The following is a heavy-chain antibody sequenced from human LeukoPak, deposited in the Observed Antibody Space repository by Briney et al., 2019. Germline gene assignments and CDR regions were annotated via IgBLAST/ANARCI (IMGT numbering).Heavy chain of an antibody. CDR3: ARDLPYYYEKNAFDI. Sequence: GGSLRLSCAASGFTFSSYSMNWVRQAPGKGLEWVSSISSSSSYIYYADSVKGRFTISRDNAKNSLYLQMNSLRAEDTAVYYCARDLPYYYEKNAFDIWGQGTMVTVSS. V-gene: IGHV3-21*01. CDR2: ISSSSSYI. D-gene: IGHD3-22*01. J-gene: IGHJ3*02. CDR1: GFTFSSYS.